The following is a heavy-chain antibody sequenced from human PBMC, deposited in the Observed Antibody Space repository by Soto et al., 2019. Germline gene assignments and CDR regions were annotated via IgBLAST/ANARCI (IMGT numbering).Heavy chain of an antibody. D-gene: IGHD3-22*01. CDR2: IYYSGSS. J-gene: IGHJ5*02. CDR1: GGSLSSFY. CDR3: ARDITLTP. V-gene: IGHV4-59*01. Sequence: SETLSLTCIVSGGSLSSFYWSWVRQPPGKGLEWIGSIYYSGSSNYNPSLKSRVTISVDTSKNQFSLKLTSVTAADTAMYYCARDITLTPWGQRTLVTVSS.